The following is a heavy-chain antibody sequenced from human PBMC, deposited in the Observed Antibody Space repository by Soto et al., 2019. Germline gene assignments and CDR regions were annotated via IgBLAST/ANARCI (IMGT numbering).Heavy chain of an antibody. D-gene: IGHD2-2*02. CDR2: VFYTGFT. V-gene: IGHV4-39*02. CDR1: GGSISGSYYY. Sequence: PSETLSLTCAVSGGSISGSYYYWGWLRQSPGKGPEWIGSVFYTGFTSYNPSLESRVSVSVDTSKNQFSLKVSGVSAADTAVYYCARDFRVICSSTSCYNLKRNYYYYYGMDVWGQGTTVTVSS. J-gene: IGHJ6*02. CDR3: ARDFRVICSSTSCYNLKRNYYYYYGMDV.